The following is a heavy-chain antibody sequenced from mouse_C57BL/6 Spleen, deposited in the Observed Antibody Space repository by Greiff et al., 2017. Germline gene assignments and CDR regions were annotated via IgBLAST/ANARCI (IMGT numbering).Heavy chain of an antibody. Sequence: QVQLKQSGAELVKPGASVKISCKASGYAFSSYWMNWVKQRPGTGLEWIGQIYPGDGDTNYNGKFKGKATLTADKSSSTAYMQLSSLTSEDSAVYFCARDPGREYFDYWGQGTTLTVSS. CDR1: GYAFSSYW. J-gene: IGHJ2*01. D-gene: IGHD3-3*01. CDR3: ARDPGREYFDY. CDR2: IYPGDGDT. V-gene: IGHV1-80*01.